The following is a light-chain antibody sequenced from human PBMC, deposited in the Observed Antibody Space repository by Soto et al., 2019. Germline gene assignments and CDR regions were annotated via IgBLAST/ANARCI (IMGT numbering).Light chain of an antibody. J-gene: IGKJ1*01. V-gene: IGKV3-15*01. CDR1: QSVSRN. Sequence: EIVMTQSPATLSVSPGERVTLSCRASQSVSRNLAWYQQKPGQAPRLLIFGASTRATGIPARLSGSGSGTEFTLTISSLQSEDFAVYYCQHYNNWPPWTFGQGTKVEIK. CDR3: QHYNNWPPWT. CDR2: GAS.